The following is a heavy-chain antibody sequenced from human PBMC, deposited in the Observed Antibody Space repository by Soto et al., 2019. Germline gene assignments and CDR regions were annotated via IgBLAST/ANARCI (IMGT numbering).Heavy chain of an antibody. CDR2: LKGKNEGGTT. CDR1: GFTSTNAW. Sequence: EVQLVESGGGLVKPGGSLRLSCAASGFTSTNAWMNWVRQAPGQGLEWVGRLKGKNEGGTTDYAAPVNGRFIISRDDAKNTLYLQMNSLKTADTAVYYCTTRWRWPFDYWGRGALVTVSS. J-gene: IGHJ4*02. CDR3: TTRWRWPFDY. D-gene: IGHD2-21*01. V-gene: IGHV3-15*07.